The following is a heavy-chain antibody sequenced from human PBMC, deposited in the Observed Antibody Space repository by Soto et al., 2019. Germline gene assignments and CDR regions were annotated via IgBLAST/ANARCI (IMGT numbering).Heavy chain of an antibody. CDR3: ARGRSSSFGTNYYYYYYMDV. CDR1: GGTFSSYT. Sequence: SVKVSCKASGGTFSSYTISWVRHAPGQGLEWMGRIIPILGIANYAQKFQGRVTITADKSTSTAYMELSSLRSEDTAVYYCARGRSSSFGTNYYYYYYMDVWGKGTTVTVSS. V-gene: IGHV1-69*02. CDR2: IIPILGIA. J-gene: IGHJ6*03. D-gene: IGHD6-6*01.